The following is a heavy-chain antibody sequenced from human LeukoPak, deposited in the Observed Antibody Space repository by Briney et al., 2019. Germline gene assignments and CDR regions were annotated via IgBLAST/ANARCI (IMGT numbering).Heavy chain of an antibody. Sequence: GASVKVSCKASDYTFTGHYMNWVRQAPGQGLEWMGWINPNSGGTNYAQKFQGRVTMTRDTSISTAYMELNRLRSDDTAVYYCARAEYYYDSRGLKGLPFDYWGQGTLITVSS. CDR3: ARAEYYYDSRGLKGLPFDY. V-gene: IGHV1-2*02. CDR1: DYTFTGHY. CDR2: INPNSGGT. D-gene: IGHD3-22*01. J-gene: IGHJ4*02.